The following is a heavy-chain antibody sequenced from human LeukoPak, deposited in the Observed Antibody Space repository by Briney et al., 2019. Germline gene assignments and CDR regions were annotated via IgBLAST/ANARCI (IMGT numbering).Heavy chain of an antibody. J-gene: IGHJ4*02. CDR1: GGTFSSYA. V-gene: IGHV1-69*13. D-gene: IGHD3-22*01. Sequence: SVKVSCKASGGTFSSYAISWVRQAPGQGLEWMGGIIALFGTANYAQKFQGRLTITADESTSTAYMELSSLRSEDTAVYYCASEYYYDSSGYYEYFDYWGQGTLVTVSS. CDR3: ASEYYYDSSGYYEYFDY. CDR2: IIALFGTA.